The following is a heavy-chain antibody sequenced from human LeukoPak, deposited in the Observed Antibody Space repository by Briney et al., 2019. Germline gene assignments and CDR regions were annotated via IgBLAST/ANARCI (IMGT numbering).Heavy chain of an antibody. CDR1: GGSISSYY. Sequence: SETLSLTCTVSGGSISSYYWSWIRQPAGKGLEWIGRIYNNGSSNFKPSLKSRLTMSVDTSKSQLSLKLISVTAADTAVYYCARDRGLPSHDAYYFDHWGQGNPVTVSS. CDR2: IYNNGSS. CDR3: ARDRGLPSHDAYYFDH. D-gene: IGHD3-10*01. J-gene: IGHJ4*02. V-gene: IGHV4-4*07.